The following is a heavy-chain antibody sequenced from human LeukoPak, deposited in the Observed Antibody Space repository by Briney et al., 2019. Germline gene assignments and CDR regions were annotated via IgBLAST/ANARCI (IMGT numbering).Heavy chain of an antibody. CDR2: ISYDGSTK. CDR1: GFTFSSHG. D-gene: IGHD3-22*01. Sequence: PGRSLRLSCAASGFTFSSHGMQWVRQAPGKGLECVAVISYDGSTKYYADSVKGRFTISRDNSKSTLYLQMSSLRSEDTAVYYCARAYYDSSGYYYYFDYWGQGTLVTVSS. V-gene: IGHV3-30*03. J-gene: IGHJ4*02. CDR3: ARAYYDSSGYYYYFDY.